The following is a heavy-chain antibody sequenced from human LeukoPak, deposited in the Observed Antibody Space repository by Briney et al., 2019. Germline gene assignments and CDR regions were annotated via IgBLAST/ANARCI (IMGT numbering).Heavy chain of an antibody. J-gene: IGHJ6*02. Sequence: GRSLRLSCAASGFTVSSNYMNWVRQAPGKGLEWVSVIYSGGSTYYADSVKGRLTISRDNSKNTLYLQMNSLRAEDTAVYYCARDLSSGWSGYYYHGMDVWGQGTTVTVSS. CDR3: ARDLSSGWSGYYYHGMDV. CDR2: IYSGGST. CDR1: GFTVSSNY. V-gene: IGHV3-66*01. D-gene: IGHD6-19*01.